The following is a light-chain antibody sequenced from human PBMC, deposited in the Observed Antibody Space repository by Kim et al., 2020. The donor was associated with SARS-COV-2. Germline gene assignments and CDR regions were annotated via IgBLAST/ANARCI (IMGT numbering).Light chain of an antibody. CDR2: GRN. CDR3: GSRDRTGNYLV. CDR1: SLRSFY. V-gene: IGLV3-19*01. Sequence: ALGQTVRITCQGPSLRSFYASWYQQRAGQAPVVVMHGRNDRPSGIPDRFFGSSSGNTASMTITGAQADDEADYYCGSRDRTGNYLVFGGGTQLTVL. J-gene: IGLJ2*01.